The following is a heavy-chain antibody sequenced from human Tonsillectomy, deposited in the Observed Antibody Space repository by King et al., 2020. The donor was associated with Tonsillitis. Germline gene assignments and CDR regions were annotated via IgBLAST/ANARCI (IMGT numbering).Heavy chain of an antibody. D-gene: IGHD3-22*01. CDR3: AGDHDSSGYYYVIDH. V-gene: IGHV1-2*02. J-gene: IGHJ4*02. CDR1: GYTFTGYY. Sequence: VQLVESGAEVKKPGASVNVSCKASGYTFTGYYIYWVRQAPGQGIEWMGWINPNSGGTHYAQKFQGRVSMTRDTSISTAYMELNRLRSDDTAVYFCAGDHDSSGYYYVIDHWGQGTLVTVSS. CDR2: INPNSGGT.